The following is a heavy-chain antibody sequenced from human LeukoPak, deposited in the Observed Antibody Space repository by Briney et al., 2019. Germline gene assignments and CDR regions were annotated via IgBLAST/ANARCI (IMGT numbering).Heavy chain of an antibody. CDR3: ASGLIFGVVISPDYYYYGMDV. CDR1: GYTLTSYD. V-gene: IGHV1-8*01. D-gene: IGHD3-3*01. Sequence: ASVKVSCKASGYTLTSYDINWVRQATGQGREWMGWMNPNSGNTGYAQKVQGRVTMTRNTSISTAYMELSSLRSEDTAVYYCASGLIFGVVISPDYYYYGMDVWGQGTTVTVSS. J-gene: IGHJ6*02. CDR2: MNPNSGNT.